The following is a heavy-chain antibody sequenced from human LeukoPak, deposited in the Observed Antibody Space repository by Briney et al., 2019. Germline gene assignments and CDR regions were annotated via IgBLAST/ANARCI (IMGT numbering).Heavy chain of an antibody. CDR1: GDSISSGDYY. CDR3: ARVHRTTLKNYYYYMDV. Sequence: SQTLSLTCTVSGDSISSGDYYWSWIRQPAGKGLEWIGRISSSGSTNYNPSLKSRVTISVDTSKNQFSLKLSSVTTADTAVYYCARVHRTTLKNYYYYMDVWGKGTTVTVSS. J-gene: IGHJ6*03. CDR2: ISSSGST. V-gene: IGHV4-61*02. D-gene: IGHD1-1*01.